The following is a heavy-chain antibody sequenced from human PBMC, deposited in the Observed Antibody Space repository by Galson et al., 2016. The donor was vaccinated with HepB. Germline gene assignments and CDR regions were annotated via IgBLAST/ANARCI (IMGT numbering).Heavy chain of an antibody. CDR1: GFTFSTYW. V-gene: IGHV3-7*01. CDR2: IKPDGSEK. J-gene: IGHJ4*02. D-gene: IGHD5-24*01. CDR3: ARRQMYTMSAFDY. Sequence: SLRLSCAASGFTFSTYWMSWVRQAPGKGLEWAANIKPDGSEKYYVDSVKGRFTISRDTAKSSLYLQMNSLRAEDTAVYYCARRQMYTMSAFDYWGQGTLVTVSS.